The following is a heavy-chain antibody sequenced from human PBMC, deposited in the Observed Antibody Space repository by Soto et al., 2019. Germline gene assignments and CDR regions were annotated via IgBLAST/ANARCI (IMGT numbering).Heavy chain of an antibody. CDR1: GFTFSSYW. CDR2: INSDGSST. Sequence: GGSLRLSCAASGFTFSSYWMHWVRQAPGKGLVWVSRINSDGSSTSYADSVKGRFTISRDNAKNTLYLQMNSLRAEDTAVYYCARGAYDFWSGYPFYGMDVWGQGNTVTVSS. D-gene: IGHD3-3*01. CDR3: ARGAYDFWSGYPFYGMDV. V-gene: IGHV3-74*01. J-gene: IGHJ6*02.